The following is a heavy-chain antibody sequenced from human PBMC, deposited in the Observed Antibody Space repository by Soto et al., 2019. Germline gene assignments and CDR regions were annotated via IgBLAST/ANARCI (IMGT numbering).Heavy chain of an antibody. CDR2: IYYSGST. D-gene: IGHD2-21*02. Sequence: SETLSLTCIVSGGSVSSGSYYWSWIRQPPGKGLEWIGYIYYSGSTNYNPSLKSRVTISVDTSKNQFSLNLSSVTAADTAVYYCARDFCGGDCSDDYYYSAMDVWGQGTTGTVSS. CDR1: GGSVSSGSYY. J-gene: IGHJ6*02. V-gene: IGHV4-61*01. CDR3: ARDFCGGDCSDDYYYSAMDV.